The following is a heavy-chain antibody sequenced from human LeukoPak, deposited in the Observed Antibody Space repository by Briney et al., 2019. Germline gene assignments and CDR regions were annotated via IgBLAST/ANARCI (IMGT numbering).Heavy chain of an antibody. D-gene: IGHD6-13*01. Sequence: GASVTVSCKASGYTFTGYYMHWVRQAPGQGLEWMGWINPNSGGTNYAQKFQGRVTMTRDTSISTAYMELSRLRSDDTAVYYCARDRGSSHEDINWFDPWGQGTLVTVSS. V-gene: IGHV1-2*02. CDR1: GYTFTGYY. CDR3: ARDRGSSHEDINWFDP. J-gene: IGHJ5*02. CDR2: INPNSGGT.